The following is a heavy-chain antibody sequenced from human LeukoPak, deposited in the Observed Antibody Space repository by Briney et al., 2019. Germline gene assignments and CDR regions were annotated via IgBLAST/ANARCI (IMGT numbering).Heavy chain of an antibody. V-gene: IGHV1-69*01. J-gene: IGHJ6*02. CDR2: IIPIFGTA. D-gene: IGHD3-3*01. CDR3: AAQPSIFGVVTPGYGMDV. Sequence: SVKVSCKASGGTFSSYAISWVRQAPGQGLEWMGGIIPIFGTANYAQKFQGRVTTTADESTSTAYMELSSLRSEDTAVYYCAAQPSIFGVVTPGYGMDVWGQGTTVTVSS. CDR1: GGTFSSYA.